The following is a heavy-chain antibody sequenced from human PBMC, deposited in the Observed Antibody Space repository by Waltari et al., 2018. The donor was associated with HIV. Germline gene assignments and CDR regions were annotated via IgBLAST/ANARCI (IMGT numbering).Heavy chain of an antibody. CDR3: ARRNIVGASVYYYYYGMDV. CDR1: GGSISSSSYY. Sequence: QLQLQESGPGLVKPSETLSLTCTVSGGSISSSSYYWGWIRQPPGKGLEWIGSIYYSGSTYYNPSLKSRVTISVDTSKNQFSLKLSSVTAADTAVYYCARRNIVGASVYYYYYGMDVWGQGTTVTVSS. D-gene: IGHD1-26*01. V-gene: IGHV4-39*01. CDR2: IYYSGST. J-gene: IGHJ6*02.